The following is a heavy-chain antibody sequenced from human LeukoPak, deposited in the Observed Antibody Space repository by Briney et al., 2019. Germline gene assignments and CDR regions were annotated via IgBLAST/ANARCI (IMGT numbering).Heavy chain of an antibody. V-gene: IGHV1-69*04. CDR1: GGTFSSYA. D-gene: IGHD4-17*01. J-gene: IGHJ4*02. CDR2: IIPILGIA. CDR3: ATEPPTVTTSQHFDY. Sequence: GASVKVSCKASGGTFSSYAISWVRQAPGQGLEWMGRIIPILGIANYAQKFQGRVTITADKSTSTAYMELSSLRSEDTAVYYCATEPPTVTTSQHFDYWGQGTLVTVSS.